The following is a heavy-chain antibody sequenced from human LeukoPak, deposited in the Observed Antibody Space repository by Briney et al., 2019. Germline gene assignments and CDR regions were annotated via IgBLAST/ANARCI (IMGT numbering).Heavy chain of an antibody. V-gene: IGHV4-59*01. J-gene: IGHJ6*02. D-gene: IGHD4/OR15-4a*01. Sequence: SETLSLTCTVSGGSLSHYYWSWIRQPPGKGLEWSGYIYYSGTTNYNPSLKSRVTISVDTSKNQFSLKLNSVTAADTAVYYCAREDPRTKVPEGMDVWGQGTTVTVSS. CDR2: IYYSGTT. CDR1: GGSLSHYY. CDR3: AREDPRTKVPEGMDV.